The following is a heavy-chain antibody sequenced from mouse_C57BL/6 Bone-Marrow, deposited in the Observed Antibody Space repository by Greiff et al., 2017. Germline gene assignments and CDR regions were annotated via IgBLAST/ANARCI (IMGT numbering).Heavy chain of an antibody. D-gene: IGHD1-1*01. CDR2: IYPSGSET. J-gene: IGHJ3*01. Sequence: QVQLQQPGAELVRPGSSVKLSCKASGYTFTSYWIAWVKQRPGQGLEWIGNIYPSGSETHYNQKFKDKATLTVDTSSSTAYMQISTLRSEDSAVYYCASAGLYFYGSRQAWFAYWGQGTWVTVSA. V-gene: IGHV1-61*01. CDR3: ASAGLYFYGSRQAWFAY. CDR1: GYTFTSYW.